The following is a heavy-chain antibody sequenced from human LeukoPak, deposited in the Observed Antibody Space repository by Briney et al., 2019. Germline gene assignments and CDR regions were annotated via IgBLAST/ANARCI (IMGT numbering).Heavy chain of an antibody. D-gene: IGHD3-22*01. CDR3: ARDNTMIDAFDI. CDR2: IYYSGST. Sequence: PSETLSLTCTVSGGSISSSSYYWGWIRQPPGKGLEWIGSIYYSGSTYYNPSLKSRVTISVDTSKNQFSLKLSSVTAADTAVYYCARDNTMIDAFDIWGQGTMVTVSS. CDR1: GGSISSSSYY. V-gene: IGHV4-39*07. J-gene: IGHJ3*02.